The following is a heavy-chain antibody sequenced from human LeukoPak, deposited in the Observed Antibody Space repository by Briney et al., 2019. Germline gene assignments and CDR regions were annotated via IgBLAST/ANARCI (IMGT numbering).Heavy chain of an antibody. CDR2: IIPIFGTA. V-gene: IGHV1-69*13. J-gene: IGHJ1*01. CDR3: ARGWYGGNEYFQH. CDR1: AGTFRNYG. Sequence: SVRVSWRVAAGTFRNYGISWVRHTPGQVLEWMGGIIPIFGTANYAQKLQGRVTITADESTSTAYMELSSLRSEDTAVYYCARGWYGGNEYFQHWGQGALVTV. D-gene: IGHD3-16*01.